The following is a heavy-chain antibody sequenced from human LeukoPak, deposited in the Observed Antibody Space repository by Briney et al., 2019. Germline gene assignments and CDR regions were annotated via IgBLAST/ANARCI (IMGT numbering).Heavy chain of an antibody. CDR3: ARDRDTAMVLYYFDY. CDR2: IRYDGSNK. V-gene: IGHV3-30*02. Sequence: GGSLRLSCAASGFTFSSYGMHWVRQAPGKGLEWVAFIRYDGSNKYYADSVKGRFTISRDNSKNTLYLQMNSLRAEDTAVYYCARDRDTAMVLYYFDYWGQGTLVTVSS. D-gene: IGHD5-18*01. CDR1: GFTFSSYG. J-gene: IGHJ4*02.